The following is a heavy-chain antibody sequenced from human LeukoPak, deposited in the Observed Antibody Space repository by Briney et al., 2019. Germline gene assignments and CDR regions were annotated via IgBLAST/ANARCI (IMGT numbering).Heavy chain of an antibody. V-gene: IGHV3-23*01. D-gene: IGHD3-10*01. Sequence: GGSLRLSCAASGFTFSSYGMNWVRQAPGKGLEWVSAISGSGGSTYYADSVKGRFTISRDNSKNTLYLQMNSLRAEDTAVYYCAKEKWFGELLYWFDPWGQGTLVTVSS. J-gene: IGHJ5*02. CDR2: ISGSGGST. CDR1: GFTFSSYG. CDR3: AKEKWFGELLYWFDP.